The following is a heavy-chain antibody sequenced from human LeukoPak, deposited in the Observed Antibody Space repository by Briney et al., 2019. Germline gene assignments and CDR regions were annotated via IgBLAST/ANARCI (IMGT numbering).Heavy chain of an antibody. CDR1: GFTISNAW. J-gene: IGHJ6*03. V-gene: IGHV3-15*01. CDR3: TTDPIDYYYYYMDV. CDR2: IKSRTDGGTT. Sequence: GGSLRLSCAASGFTISNAWMSWVRQAPGKGLEWVGRIKSRTDGGTTDYAAPVRGRFTISRDDPKNTLYLQMNSLKTEDTAVYYCTTDPIDYYYYYMDVWGKGTTVTVSS.